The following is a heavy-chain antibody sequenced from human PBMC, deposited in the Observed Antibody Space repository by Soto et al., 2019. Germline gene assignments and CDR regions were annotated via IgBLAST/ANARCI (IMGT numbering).Heavy chain of an antibody. CDR1: GFTFDDNA. J-gene: IGHJ4*02. V-gene: IGHV3-9*01. CDR2: INWKSDI. CDR3: AISQDRGGRTTFIY. Sequence: PVGSLRLSCAVSGFTFDDNAMHWVRQAPEKGLEWVSGINWKSDIGYADSVKGRFTIPRDNAENSLYLQMNSLRAEDTALYYCAISQDRGGRTTFIYWGQGTQVTVSS. D-gene: IGHD3-16*01.